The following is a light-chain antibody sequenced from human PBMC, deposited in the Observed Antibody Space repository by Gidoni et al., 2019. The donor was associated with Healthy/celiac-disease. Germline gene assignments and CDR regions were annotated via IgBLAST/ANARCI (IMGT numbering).Light chain of an antibody. V-gene: IGKV3-20*01. Sequence: EIVLTQSPGTLSLSPGESATISCGASQRGTSSYLAWYPQKPGQAPRLLIYGASSRATGIPDRFSGSGSGTDFTLTISRLEPEDFAVYYCQQYGSSTWTFGQGTKVEIK. J-gene: IGKJ1*01. CDR3: QQYGSSTWT. CDR2: GAS. CDR1: QRGTSSY.